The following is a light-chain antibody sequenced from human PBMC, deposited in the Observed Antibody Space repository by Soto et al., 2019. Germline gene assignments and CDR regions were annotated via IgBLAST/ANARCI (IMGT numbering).Light chain of an antibody. CDR1: QSVSSD. CDR2: GAS. Sequence: GETATLSCRASQSVSSDLAWYQQRPGQAPRLLIYGASTRATGIPARFRGSGSGTEFRLTISSLQSEDFATYYCQQYNTWHPKMAFGRGTKV. CDR3: QQYNTWHPKMA. V-gene: IGKV3-15*01. J-gene: IGKJ1*01.